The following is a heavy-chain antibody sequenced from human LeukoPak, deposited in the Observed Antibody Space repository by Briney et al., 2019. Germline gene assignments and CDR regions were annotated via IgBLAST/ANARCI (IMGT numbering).Heavy chain of an antibody. CDR2: IWYDGSNK. D-gene: IGHD5-12*01. V-gene: IGHV3-33*01. Sequence: TGRSLRLSCAASGFTFSSYGTHWVRQAPGKGLEWVAVIWYDGSNKYYADSVKGRFTISRDNPKNTLYLQMNSLRAEDTAVYFCARGYSAYDFVYFDFRGQGALVTVSS. CDR1: GFTFSSYG. J-gene: IGHJ4*02. CDR3: ARGYSAYDFVYFDF.